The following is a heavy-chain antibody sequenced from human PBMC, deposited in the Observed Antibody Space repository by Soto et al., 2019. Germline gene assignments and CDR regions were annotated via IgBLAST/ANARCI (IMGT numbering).Heavy chain of an antibody. CDR2: INSDGSST. CDR1: GFTFSSYW. D-gene: IGHD1-26*01. V-gene: IGHV3-74*01. Sequence: LRLSCAASGFTFSSYWMHWVRQAPGKGLVWVSRINSDGSSTSYADSVKGRFTISRDNAKNTLYLQMNSLRAEDTAVYYCASGSGSYYRRSPPNFDYWGQGTLVTVSS. CDR3: ASGSGSYYRRSPPNFDY. J-gene: IGHJ4*02.